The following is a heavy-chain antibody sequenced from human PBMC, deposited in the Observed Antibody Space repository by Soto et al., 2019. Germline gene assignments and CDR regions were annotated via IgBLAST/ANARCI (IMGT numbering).Heavy chain of an antibody. Sequence: GGSLRLSCAASGFTFSGHAMNWLRQTPGKGLERVSVIYSGGTTYYADSVKGRFTISRDNSMNTLYLQMNTLRAEDTAVYYCAKVSSSWYAGFFDLWGQGTLVTVSS. J-gene: IGHJ4*02. CDR3: AKVSSSWYAGFFDL. CDR1: GFTFSGHA. V-gene: IGHV3-23*03. D-gene: IGHD6-13*01. CDR2: IYSGGTT.